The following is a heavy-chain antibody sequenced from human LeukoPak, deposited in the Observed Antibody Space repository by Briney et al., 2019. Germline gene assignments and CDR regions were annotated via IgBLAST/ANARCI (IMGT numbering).Heavy chain of an antibody. Sequence: NPSETLSLTCTVSGGSISSSSYYWGWIRQPPGKWLEWTGSIYYSGSAYYNPSLKSRVTISVDTSKNQFSLKLSSVTAADTAVYYCARHSGPKVQEYSGSLDAFDIWGQGTMVTVSS. J-gene: IGHJ3*02. D-gene: IGHD1-26*01. CDR1: GGSISSSSYY. CDR2: IYYSGSA. V-gene: IGHV4-39*01. CDR3: ARHSGPKVQEYSGSLDAFDI.